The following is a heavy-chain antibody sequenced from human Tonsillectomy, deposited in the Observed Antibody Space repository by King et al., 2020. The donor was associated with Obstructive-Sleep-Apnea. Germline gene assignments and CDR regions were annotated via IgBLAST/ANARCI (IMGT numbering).Heavy chain of an antibody. Sequence: QVQLVESGGGVVQPGRSLRLSCAASGFTFSNYAMRWVRQGPGKVLFWGAVISYEGSIQLYADSVKGRFTISRNNSQDTLYLQMNSLRGEDTAVYYCANTGDKPGIEVEDYWGQGIQVTVSS. CDR2: ISYEGSIQ. CDR3: ANTGDKPGIEVEDY. CDR1: GFTFSNYA. J-gene: IGHJ4*02. V-gene: IGHV3-30-3*01. D-gene: IGHD6-19*01.